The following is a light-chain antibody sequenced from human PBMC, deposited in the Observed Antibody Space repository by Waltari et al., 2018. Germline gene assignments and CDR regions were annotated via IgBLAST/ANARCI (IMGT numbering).Light chain of an antibody. CDR2: RSD. J-gene: IGLJ3*02. CDR3: AAWDDSLNGRWV. V-gene: IGLV1-44*01. Sequence: QSVLTQPPSASGTPGQGVPISCSGGSSNIGTNVVNWYQQVPGKAPKLLIYRSDRRPAGVPDRFSCSKSGTSASLAISGLQSEDEADYYCAAWDDSLNGRWVFGGGTKVTVL. CDR1: SSNIGTNV.